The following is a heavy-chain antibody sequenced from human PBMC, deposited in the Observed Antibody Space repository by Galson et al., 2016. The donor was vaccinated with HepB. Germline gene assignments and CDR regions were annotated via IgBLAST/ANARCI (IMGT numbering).Heavy chain of an antibody. J-gene: IGHJ6*02. V-gene: IGHV1-3*01. CDR3: AKTAGDWYCTTTRCYNYGMDV. CDR2: VNAGNGNT. Sequence: SVKVSCKASGYTFTSYAMHWVRQAPGQRLEWMGWVNAGNGNTKYSQRFQGRVTITSDTSASTAYMELSSLRSEDTAVYYCAKTAGDWYCTTTRCYNYGMDVWGQGTTVTVSS. D-gene: IGHD2-2*02. CDR1: GYTFTSYA.